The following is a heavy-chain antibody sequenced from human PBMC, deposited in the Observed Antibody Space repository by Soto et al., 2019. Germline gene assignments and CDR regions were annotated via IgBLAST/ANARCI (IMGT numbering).Heavy chain of an antibody. CDR2: IYYSGST. J-gene: IGHJ4*02. CDR1: GGSISSSSYY. D-gene: IGHD3-3*01. CDR3: ARHPDSLNYDFWSGYYRGPGY. Sequence: SETLSLTCTVSGGSISSSSYYWGWIRQPPGKGLEWIGSIYYSGSTYYNPSPKSRVTISVDTSKNQFSLKLSSVTAADTAVYYCARHPDSLNYDFWSGYYRGPGYWGQGTLVTVSS. V-gene: IGHV4-39*01.